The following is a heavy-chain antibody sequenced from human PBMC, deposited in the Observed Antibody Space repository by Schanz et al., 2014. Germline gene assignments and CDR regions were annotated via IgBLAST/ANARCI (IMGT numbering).Heavy chain of an antibody. V-gene: IGHV3-48*01. CDR2: ISSSSSTI. J-gene: IGHJ3*01. D-gene: IGHD3-22*01. Sequence: EVQLVESGGGLVQPRGSLRLSCEASEFSFSSFGMNWVRQAPGKGLEWVSYISSSSSTIYYADSVKGRFTISRDNAKNSLYLQMNSLRAEDTGVYYCARGREVVAKIFDVWGQGTMVTVSS. CDR1: EFSFSSFG. CDR3: ARGREVVAKIFDV.